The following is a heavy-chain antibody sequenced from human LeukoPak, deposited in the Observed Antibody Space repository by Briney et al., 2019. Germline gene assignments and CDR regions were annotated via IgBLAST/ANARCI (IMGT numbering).Heavy chain of an antibody. CDR3: ARNNHYCSGGSCYYY. J-gene: IGHJ4*02. CDR2: ISAYNGNT. CDR1: GGTFSSYV. D-gene: IGHD2-15*01. Sequence: ASVKVSCKASGGTFSSYVISWVRQAPGQGLEWMGWISAYNGNTNYAQKLQGRVTMTTDTSTSTAYMELRSLRSDDTAVYYCARNNHYCSGGSCYYYWGQGTLVTVSS. V-gene: IGHV1-18*01.